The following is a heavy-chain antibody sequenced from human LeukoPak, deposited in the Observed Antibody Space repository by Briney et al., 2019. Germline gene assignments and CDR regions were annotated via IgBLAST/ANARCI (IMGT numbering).Heavy chain of an antibody. CDR1: GGSISSRSYY. D-gene: IGHD3-16*01. CDR2: VHSSGSI. V-gene: IGHV4-39*01. J-gene: IGHJ4*02. Sequence: PSETLSLTCTVSGGSISSRSYYWGWIRQPPGKGLEWIGNVHSSGSIYYNPSLKSRVTISVDTSNNQFSLKLNSVTAADTAVYYCARGRAVGGTNLDYWGQGTLVTVSS. CDR3: ARGRAVGGTNLDY.